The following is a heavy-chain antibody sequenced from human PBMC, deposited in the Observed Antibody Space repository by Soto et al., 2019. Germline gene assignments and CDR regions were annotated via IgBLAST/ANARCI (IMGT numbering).Heavy chain of an antibody. V-gene: IGHV3-30*03. CDR1: GFPFSSYG. J-gene: IGHJ4*01. CDR2: ISYDGRNK. D-gene: IGHD6-19*01. CDR3: ARVSRGWYWGPLY. Sequence: QVHLVESGGGVVQPGTSRRLSCAASGFPFSSYGMHWVRQAPGKGLEWVAVISYDGRNKDYADSLKGRFTISRDNSKSTLDLQMNNLRGEDTAVYYCARVSRGWYWGPLYWGHGTPLTVSS.